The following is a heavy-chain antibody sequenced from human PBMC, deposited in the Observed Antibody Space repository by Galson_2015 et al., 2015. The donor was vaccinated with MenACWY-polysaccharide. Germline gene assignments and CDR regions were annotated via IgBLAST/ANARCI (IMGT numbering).Heavy chain of an antibody. CDR1: GFTFSSYA. V-gene: IGHV3-30*03. CDR3: ARDLRRIADYYFDY. D-gene: IGHD6-13*01. Sequence: SLRLSCAASGFTFSSYAMHWVRQVPGKGPEWVAVVASDGRDKHHTDSVKGRFTISRDNSKNTLYLQMNSLTSEDTALYYCARDLRRIADYYFDYWGQGTVVTVSS. CDR2: VASDGRDK. J-gene: IGHJ4*02.